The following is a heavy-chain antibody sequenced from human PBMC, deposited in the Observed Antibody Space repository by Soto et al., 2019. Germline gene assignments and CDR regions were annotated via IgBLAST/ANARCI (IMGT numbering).Heavy chain of an antibody. CDR2: IKSKCDGGTT. J-gene: IGHJ4*02. CDR3: STGRSTYGLDS. D-gene: IGHD5-18*01. CDR1: AFSFTNRW. V-gene: IGHV3-15*01. Sequence: GGSLSLSCVASAFSFTNRWMCWVWQAPGQGQGWVGRIKSKCDGGTTDYAPPVKGRFTISRDHSNNTLYLQINSLKTEDTALYYCSTGRSTYGLDSWGQGTLVTVSS.